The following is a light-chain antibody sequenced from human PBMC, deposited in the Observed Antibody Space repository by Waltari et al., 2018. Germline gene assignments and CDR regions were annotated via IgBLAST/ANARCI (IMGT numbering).Light chain of an antibody. Sequence: EIVLTQSPGTLSLSPGERATLSCRASQSVTSSYIAWYQQKPGQAPRLLIYGASSGATGVPDRFRGSGSGTDFILTISTLEPEDFAVYYCQQYDSSRGMYTFGQGTKLVI. CDR3: QQYDSSRGMYT. CDR2: GAS. V-gene: IGKV3-20*01. J-gene: IGKJ2*01. CDR1: QSVTSSY.